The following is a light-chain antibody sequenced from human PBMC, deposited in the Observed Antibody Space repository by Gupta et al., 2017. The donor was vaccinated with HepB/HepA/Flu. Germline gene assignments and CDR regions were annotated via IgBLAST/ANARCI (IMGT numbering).Light chain of an antibody. CDR2: WAS. CDR1: QSILYSSNNNNY. V-gene: IGKV4-1*01. CDR3: QQYYSIPYT. J-gene: IGKJ2*01. Sequence: DIVMTQSPDSLAVSLGERATINCQSSQSILYSSNNNNYLAWYQQKPGRTPKLLIYWASTRESGVPDRFSGSGSGTDFTLTISSLQAEDVAVSYCQQYYSIPYTFAQGTKLEI.